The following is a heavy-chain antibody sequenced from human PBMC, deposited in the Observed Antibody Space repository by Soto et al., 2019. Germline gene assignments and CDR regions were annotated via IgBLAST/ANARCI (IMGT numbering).Heavy chain of an antibody. D-gene: IGHD2-2*01. CDR1: GGSISSYY. J-gene: IGHJ3*02. CDR3: ARGRGGWYINQLLNAFDI. V-gene: IGHV4-59*01. CDR2: IYYSGST. Sequence: SETLSLTCTVSGGSISSYYWSWIRQPPGKGLEWIGYIYYSGSTNYNPSLKSRVTISVDTSKNQFSLKLSSVTAADTAVYYCARGRGGWYINQLLNAFDIWGQGTMVTVSS.